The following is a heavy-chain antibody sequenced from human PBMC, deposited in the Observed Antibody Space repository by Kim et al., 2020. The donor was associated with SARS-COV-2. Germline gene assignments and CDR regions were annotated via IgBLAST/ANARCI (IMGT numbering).Heavy chain of an antibody. CDR3: ARDLPWTRKKDPSNYFDP. D-gene: IGHD1-1*01. V-gene: IGHV1-2*02. CDR1: GYTFGDFY. CDR2: INPNSGVA. Sequence: ASVKVSCKTSGYTFGDFYIHWVRQAPGEGLEWMGWINPNSGVAKYALRFQDRITMATDRSTRTAYLDVRSLRSGDTAMYYCARDLPWTRKKDPSNYFDP. J-gene: IGHJ5*02.